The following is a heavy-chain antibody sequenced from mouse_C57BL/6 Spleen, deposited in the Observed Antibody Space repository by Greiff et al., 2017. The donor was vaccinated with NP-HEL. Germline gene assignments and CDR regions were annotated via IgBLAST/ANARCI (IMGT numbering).Heavy chain of an antibody. J-gene: IGHJ2*01. D-gene: IGHD3-3*01. CDR2: ISYDGSN. CDR1: GYSITSGYY. CDR3: ARGAGTGVDY. V-gene: IGHV3-6*01. Sequence: EVKLQESGPGLVKPSQSLSLTCSVTGYSITSGYYWNWIRQFPGNKLEWMGYISYDGSNNYNPSLKNRISITRDTSKNQFFLKLNAVTTEDTATYYCARGAGTGVDYWGQGTTLTVSS.